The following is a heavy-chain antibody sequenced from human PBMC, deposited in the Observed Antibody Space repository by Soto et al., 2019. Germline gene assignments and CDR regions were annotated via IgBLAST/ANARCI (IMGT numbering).Heavy chain of an antibody. D-gene: IGHD6-13*01. V-gene: IGHV1-69*01. CDR3: ARYPGRAAAGTYYFDY. Sequence: QVQLVQSGAEVKKPGSSVKVSCKASGGTFSSYAISWVRQAPGQGLEWMGGITPIFGTANYAQKFQGRVTITADESTSTAYMELSSLRSEDTAVYYCARYPGRAAAGTYYFDYWGQGTLVTVSS. CDR1: GGTFSSYA. J-gene: IGHJ4*02. CDR2: ITPIFGTA.